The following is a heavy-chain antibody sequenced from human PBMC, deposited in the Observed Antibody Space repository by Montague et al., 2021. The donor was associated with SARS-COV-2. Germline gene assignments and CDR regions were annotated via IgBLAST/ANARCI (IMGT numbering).Heavy chain of an antibody. CDR1: GFSLTTSGVG. V-gene: IGHV2-5*02. CDR2: IYWDDDK. Sequence: PALVKPTQTLTLTCTFSGFSLTTSGVGVGWIRQPPGKALECLALIYWDDDKRYSPSLKSRITITKDTSKHQVVLTMTNMDPVDTATYYCAHRGSWAGPGMDVWGQGTTVTVSS. D-gene: IGHD6-13*01. J-gene: IGHJ6*02. CDR3: AHRGSWAGPGMDV.